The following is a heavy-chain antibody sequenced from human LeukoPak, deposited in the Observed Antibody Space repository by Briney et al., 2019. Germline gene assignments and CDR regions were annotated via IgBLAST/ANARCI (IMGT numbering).Heavy chain of an antibody. V-gene: IGHV3-30*03. J-gene: IGHJ4*02. CDR1: GFTFSSYG. D-gene: IGHD6-13*01. CDR3: ARGRSLIAAAVTGYLDY. Sequence: GGSLRLSCAASGFTFSSYGMHWVRQAPGKGLEWVAVISYDGSNKYYADSVKGRFTISRDKSKNTLYLQMNSLRAEDTAVYCCARGRSLIAAAVTGYLDYWGQGTLVTVSS. CDR2: ISYDGSNK.